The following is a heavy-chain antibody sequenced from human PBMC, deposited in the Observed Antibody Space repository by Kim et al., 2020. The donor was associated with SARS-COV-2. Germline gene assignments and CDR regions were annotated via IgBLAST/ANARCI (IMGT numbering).Heavy chain of an antibody. D-gene: IGHD3-10*01. CDR1: GGSFSGYY. Sequence: SETLSLTCAVYGGSFSGYYWSWIRQPPGKGLEWIGEINHSGSTNYNPSLKSRVTISVDTSKNQFSLKLSSVTAADTAVYYCARGHGVQGVYGMDVWGQGTTVTVSS. J-gene: IGHJ6*02. CDR3: ARGHGVQGVYGMDV. CDR2: INHSGST. V-gene: IGHV4-34*01.